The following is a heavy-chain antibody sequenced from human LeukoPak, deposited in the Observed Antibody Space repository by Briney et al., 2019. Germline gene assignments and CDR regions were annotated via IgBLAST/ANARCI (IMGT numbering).Heavy chain of an antibody. CDR3: ARAPPFLRFLEWLSPLHHLDYYFDY. J-gene: IGHJ4*02. CDR2: INTNTGNP. CDR1: GYTFTSYA. V-gene: IGHV7-4-1*02. D-gene: IGHD3-3*01. Sequence: ASVKVSCKASGYTFTSYAMNWVRQAPGQGLEWMGWINTNTGNPTYAQGFTGRFVFSLDTSVSTAYLQISSLKAEDTAVYYCARAPPFLRFLEWLSPLHHLDYYFDYWGQGTLVTVSS.